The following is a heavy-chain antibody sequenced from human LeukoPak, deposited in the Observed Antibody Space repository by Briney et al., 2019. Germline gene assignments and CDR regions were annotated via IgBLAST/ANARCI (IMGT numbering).Heavy chain of an antibody. Sequence: SETLSLTCIVSGGSISSSSYYWGWIRQPPGKGLEWIGSIYYSGSTYYNPSLKSRVTISVDRSKNQFSLKLTSVTAADTAVYFCARSGGLWLLTYYFDYWGQGTLVTVSS. D-gene: IGHD3-22*01. CDR2: IYYSGST. V-gene: IGHV4-39*07. CDR1: GGSISSSSYY. J-gene: IGHJ4*02. CDR3: ARSGGLWLLTYYFDY.